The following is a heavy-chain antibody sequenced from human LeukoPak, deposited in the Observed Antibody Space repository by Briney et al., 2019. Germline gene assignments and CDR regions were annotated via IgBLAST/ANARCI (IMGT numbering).Heavy chain of an antibody. D-gene: IGHD3-22*01. CDR3: ARGDSSGYYIL. J-gene: IGHJ4*02. CDR1: GYTFTSYG. Sequence: ASVKVSCKASGYTFTSYGISWVRQAPGQGLEWMGWMNPNSGNTGYAQKFQGRVTITRNTSISTAYMELSSLRSEDTAVYYCARGDSSGYYILWGQGTLVTVSS. V-gene: IGHV1-8*03. CDR2: MNPNSGNT.